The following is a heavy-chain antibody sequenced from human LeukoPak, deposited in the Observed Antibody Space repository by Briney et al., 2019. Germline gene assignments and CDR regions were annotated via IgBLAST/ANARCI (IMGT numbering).Heavy chain of an antibody. D-gene: IGHD2-2*01. CDR2: IKQDGSEK. CDR1: GFTYSSYW. V-gene: IGHV3-7*01. Sequence: GGSLRLSCAASGFTYSSYWMSWVRQAPGKELEWVANIKQDGSEKYYVDSVKGRFTISRDNAKNSLYLQMNSLRAEDTAVYYCARDDCSSISCYHNWFDPWGQGTLVTVSS. J-gene: IGHJ5*02. CDR3: ARDDCSSISCYHNWFDP.